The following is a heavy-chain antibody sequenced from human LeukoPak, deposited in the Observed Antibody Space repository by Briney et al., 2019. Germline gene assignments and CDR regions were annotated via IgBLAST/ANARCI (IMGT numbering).Heavy chain of an antibody. CDR2: ISYDGSNK. J-gene: IGHJ4*02. CDR3: AKNCDFWSGYSVDY. D-gene: IGHD3-3*01. CDR1: GFTFSSYA. Sequence: QPGRSLRLSCAASGFTFSSYAMHWVRQAPGKGLEWVAVISYDGSNKYYADSVKGRFTISRDNSKNSLYLQMNSLRAENTAVYYCAKNCDFWSGYSVDYWGQGTLVTVSS. V-gene: IGHV3-30-3*02.